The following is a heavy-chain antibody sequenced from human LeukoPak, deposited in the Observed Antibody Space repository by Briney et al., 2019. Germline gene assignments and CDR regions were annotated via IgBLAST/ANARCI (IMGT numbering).Heavy chain of an antibody. D-gene: IGHD1-20*01. CDR3: ARRRIIEYNWNDGGQDAFDI. Sequence: GESLKIPCKGSGYSFTSYWIGWVRQMPGKGLEWMGIIYPGDSDTRYSPSFQGQVTISADKSISTAYLQWSSLKASDTAMYYCARRRIIEYNWNDGGQDAFDIWGQGTMVTVSS. J-gene: IGHJ3*02. V-gene: IGHV5-51*01. CDR2: IYPGDSDT. CDR1: GYSFTSYW.